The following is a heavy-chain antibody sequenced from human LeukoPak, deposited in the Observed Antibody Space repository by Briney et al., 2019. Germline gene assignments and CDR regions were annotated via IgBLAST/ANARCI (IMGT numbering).Heavy chain of an antibody. CDR3: ARGYCRDDICQVFPY. CDR1: GGSVSSYY. J-gene: IGHJ4*02. V-gene: IGHV4-59*02. Sequence: SETLSLTCTVSGGSVSSYYWSWIRQTPEKGLEWIGYMSYSGRTDYGPSLKSRVTMSVDTSKNQFSLKMSYVTAADTGVYYCARGYCRDDICQVFPYWGQGTLVTVSS. D-gene: IGHD2-21*02. CDR2: MSYSGRT.